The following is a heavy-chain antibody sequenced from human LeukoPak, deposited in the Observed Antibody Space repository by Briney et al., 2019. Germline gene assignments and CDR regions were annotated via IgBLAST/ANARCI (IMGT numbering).Heavy chain of an antibody. CDR3: ARDPYSSGWSSSFDY. CDR1: GFTFSSYS. V-gene: IGHV3-48*04. CDR2: ISSSSSTI. D-gene: IGHD6-19*01. J-gene: IGHJ4*02. Sequence: GGSLRLSCAASGFTFSSYSMNWVRQAPGKGLEWVSYISSSSSTIYYADSMKGRFTISRDNAKNSLYLQMNSLRAEDTAVYYCARDPYSSGWSSSFDYWGQGTLVTVSS.